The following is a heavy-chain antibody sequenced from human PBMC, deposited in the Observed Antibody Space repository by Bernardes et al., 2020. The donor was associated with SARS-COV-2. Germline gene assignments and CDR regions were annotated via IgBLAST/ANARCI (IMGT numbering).Heavy chain of an antibody. Sequence: SETLSLTCTVSGGSISSYYWSWIRQPPGKGLEWIGYIYYSGSTNYNPSLKSRVTISVDTSKNQFSLKLSSVTAADTAVYYCARDPDWDFRGRVGAFDIWGQGTMVTVSS. CDR3: ARDPDWDFRGRVGAFDI. CDR2: IYYSGST. D-gene: IGHD3-16*01. CDR1: GGSISSYY. J-gene: IGHJ3*02. V-gene: IGHV4-59*01.